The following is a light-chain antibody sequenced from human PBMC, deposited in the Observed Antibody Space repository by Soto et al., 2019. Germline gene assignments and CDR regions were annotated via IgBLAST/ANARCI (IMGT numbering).Light chain of an antibody. Sequence: EQVMTQSPATLSVSPGERATLSCRASQSVNSNLAWYQQKPGQAPRLLLYGASTRATGIPARFSGSASGTEFTLTISILQSEDSAVYYCQQDNDWPLTFGGGTKVESK. V-gene: IGKV3-15*01. CDR1: QSVNSN. J-gene: IGKJ4*01. CDR3: QQDNDWPLT. CDR2: GAS.